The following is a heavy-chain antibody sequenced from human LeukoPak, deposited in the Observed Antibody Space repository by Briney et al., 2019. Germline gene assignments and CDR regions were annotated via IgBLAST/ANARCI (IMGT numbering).Heavy chain of an antibody. Sequence: SETLSLTCTVSGYSISSGYYWGWIRQPPGKGLEWIGSIYHSGSTCYNPSLKSRVTISVDTSKNQFSLKLSSVTAADTAVYYCAREGDDCSGGSCYSNIDYWGQGTLVTVSS. D-gene: IGHD2-15*01. V-gene: IGHV4-38-2*02. CDR2: IYHSGST. CDR1: GYSISSGYY. J-gene: IGHJ4*02. CDR3: AREGDDCSGGSCYSNIDY.